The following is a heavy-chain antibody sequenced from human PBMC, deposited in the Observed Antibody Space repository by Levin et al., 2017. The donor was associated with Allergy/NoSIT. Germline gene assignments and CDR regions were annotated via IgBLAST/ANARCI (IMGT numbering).Heavy chain of an antibody. CDR2: ISSDGSNK. CDR1: GFTFSSYA. CDR3: ARDRLSGHGNYYYAMDV. V-gene: IGHV3-30*04. J-gene: IGHJ6*02. D-gene: IGHD1-14*01. Sequence: GESLKISCAASGFTFSSYAMHWVRQAPGKGLEWVAVISSDGSNKYYADSVKGRFTISRDNSKNTLYLQMDSLRAEDTAVYYCARDRLSGHGNYYYAMDVWGQGTTVTVSS.